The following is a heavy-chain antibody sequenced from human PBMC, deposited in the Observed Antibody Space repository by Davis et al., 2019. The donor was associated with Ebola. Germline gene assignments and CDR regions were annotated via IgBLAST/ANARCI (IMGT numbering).Heavy chain of an antibody. D-gene: IGHD2-8*01. Sequence: SVKVSCKASGGTFSNYDISWVRQAPGQGLEWMGGIIPIFGTTKYAQKFQGRVTITADESTRTAYMELSSLRSDDTAVYYCTRGRDCTNGVCYKAHWFDSWGLGTLATVSS. J-gene: IGHJ5*01. V-gene: IGHV1-69*13. CDR3: TRGRDCTNGVCYKAHWFDS. CDR2: IIPIFGTT. CDR1: GGTFSNYD.